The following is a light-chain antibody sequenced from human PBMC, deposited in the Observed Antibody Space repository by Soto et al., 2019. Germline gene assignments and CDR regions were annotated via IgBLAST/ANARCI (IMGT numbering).Light chain of an antibody. Sequence: IVMTRSPATLSVSPGEKATLSCRASQGIGHYLAWYQQKPGQAPRLVIYGASTRATGVPPRFGGSGSGTDFTLTINSLQSEDFAVYYCQQYENWPPYTFGQGTKVDIK. J-gene: IGKJ2*01. CDR2: GAS. CDR3: QQYENWPPYT. CDR1: QGIGHY. V-gene: IGKV3-15*01.